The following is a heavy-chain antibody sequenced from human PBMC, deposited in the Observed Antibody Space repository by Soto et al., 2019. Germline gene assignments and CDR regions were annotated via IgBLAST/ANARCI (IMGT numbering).Heavy chain of an antibody. Sequence: QVQLVQSGAEVKKPGASVKVSCKASGYTFTSYAMHWVRQAPGQRLEWMGWINAGSGNTKYSQKFQGRVAITRDTSASTDYMELSSLRSEATAIYYCARDLTMVRGVIYYMDVWGKGTTVTVSS. V-gene: IGHV1-3*01. D-gene: IGHD3-10*01. CDR3: ARDLTMVRGVIYYMDV. J-gene: IGHJ6*03. CDR1: GYTFTSYA. CDR2: INAGSGNT.